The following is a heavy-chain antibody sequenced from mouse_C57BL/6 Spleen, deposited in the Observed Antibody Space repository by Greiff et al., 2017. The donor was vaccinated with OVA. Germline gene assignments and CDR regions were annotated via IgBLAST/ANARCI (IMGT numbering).Heavy chain of an antibody. Sequence: VQLQQSGAELARPGASVKMSCKASGYTFTSYTMHWVKQRPGQGLEWIGYINPSSGYTKYNQKFQDKATLTADKSSSTAYLQLSSLTSEDSAVYYYARQGGTWFAYWGQGTLVTVA. CDR1: GYTFTSYT. CDR2: INPSSGYT. J-gene: IGHJ3*01. V-gene: IGHV1-4*01. CDR3: ARQGGTWFAY.